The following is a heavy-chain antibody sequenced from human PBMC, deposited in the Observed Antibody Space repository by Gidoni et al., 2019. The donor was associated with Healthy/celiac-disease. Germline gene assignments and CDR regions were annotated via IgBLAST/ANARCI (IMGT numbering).Heavy chain of an antibody. CDR1: GFTFSSYG. Sequence: QVQLVESGGGVVQPGRSLRLSCAASGFTFSSYGMHWVRQAPGKGLAWVAVISYDGSNKYYADSVKGRFTISRDNSKNTLYLQMNSLRAEDTAVYYCAKDLSRRIVGATTPPTYYYGMDVWGQGTTVTVSS. V-gene: IGHV3-30*18. CDR3: AKDLSRRIVGATTPPTYYYGMDV. CDR2: ISYDGSNK. J-gene: IGHJ6*02. D-gene: IGHD1-26*01.